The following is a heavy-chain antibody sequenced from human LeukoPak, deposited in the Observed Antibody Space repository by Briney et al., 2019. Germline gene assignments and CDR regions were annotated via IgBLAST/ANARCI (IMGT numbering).Heavy chain of an antibody. CDR2: ISSSSSTM. D-gene: IGHD1-26*01. V-gene: IGHV3-48*02. Sequence: PGGSLRLSCAASGFTFSSYSMNWVRQAPGKGLEWVSYISSSSSTMYYADSVKGRFTISRDNAKNSLYLQMNSLRDEDTAVYYCARKLLGGNWFDPWGQGTLVTVSS. J-gene: IGHJ5*02. CDR3: ARKLLGGNWFDP. CDR1: GFTFSSYS.